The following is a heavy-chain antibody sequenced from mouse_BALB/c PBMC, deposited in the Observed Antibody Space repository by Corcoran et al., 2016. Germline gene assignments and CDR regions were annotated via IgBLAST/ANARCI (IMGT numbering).Heavy chain of an antibody. CDR1: GYSFTSYY. CDR3: ARSRRSYAMDY. CDR2: IEPFNGGT. Sequence: EIQLQQSGPELMKPGASVKISCKASGYSFTSYYMHWVKQSHGKSLEWIGYIEPFNGGTSYNQKFKGKATLTVDKSSSTAYMHLSSLTSEDSAVYYCARSRRSYAMDYCGQGTSVTVSS. V-gene: IGHV1S135*01. J-gene: IGHJ4*01.